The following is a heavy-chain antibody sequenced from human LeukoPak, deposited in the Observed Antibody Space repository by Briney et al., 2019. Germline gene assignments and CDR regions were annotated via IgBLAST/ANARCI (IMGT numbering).Heavy chain of an antibody. V-gene: IGHV3-30*02. CDR3: AKDRTYYYDSSGLDY. J-gene: IGHJ4*02. Sequence: GRSLRLSCAASGFTFSSYAMHWVRQAPGKGLEWVAFIRYDGSNKYYADSVKGRFTISRDNSKNTLYLQMNSLRAEDTAVYYCAKDRTYYYDSSGLDYWGQGTLVTVSS. CDR1: GFTFSSYA. D-gene: IGHD3-22*01. CDR2: IRYDGSNK.